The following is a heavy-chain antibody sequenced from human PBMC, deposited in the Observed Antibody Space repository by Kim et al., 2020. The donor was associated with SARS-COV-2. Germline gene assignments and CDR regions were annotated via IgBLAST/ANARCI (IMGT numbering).Heavy chain of an antibody. Sequence: NYAKKFQGRVTITADESTSTAYRGLSSLRSEDTAVYYCASTLGISYYFDYWGQGTLVTVSS. CDR3: ASTLGISYYFDY. D-gene: IGHD1-26*01. J-gene: IGHJ4*02. V-gene: IGHV1-69*01.